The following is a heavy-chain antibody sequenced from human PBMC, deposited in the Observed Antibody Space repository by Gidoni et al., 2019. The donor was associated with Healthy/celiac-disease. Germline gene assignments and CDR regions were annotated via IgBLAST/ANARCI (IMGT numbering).Heavy chain of an antibody. CDR1: GFTFSSYA. D-gene: IGHD1-26*01. CDR3: AKSFEGEWELLNWFDP. J-gene: IGHJ5*02. V-gene: IGHV3-23*01. CDR2: ISGSGGST. Sequence: EVQLLESVGGLVQPGGSLRLSCAASGFTFSSYAMSWVRQAPGKGLEWVSAISGSGGSTYYADSVKGRFTISRDNSKNTLYLQMNSLRAEDTAVYYCAKSFEGEWELLNWFDPWGQGTLVTVSS.